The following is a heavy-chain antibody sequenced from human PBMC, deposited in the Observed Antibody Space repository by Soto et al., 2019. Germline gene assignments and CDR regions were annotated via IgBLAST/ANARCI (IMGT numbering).Heavy chain of an antibody. CDR2: IDHSGSI. D-gene: IGHD3-9*01. J-gene: IGHJ4*02. CDR3: ATGGGAALVT. CDR1: GWSFSGYY. Sequence: ETMSLTSAVYGWSFSGYYWSWIRPPPGKGLEWIGEIDHSGSIKYNPSLESRVSISLYTSRNQFSLKLSSVTAADSAVFYCATGGGAALVTWGQGTLVTV. V-gene: IGHV4-34*01.